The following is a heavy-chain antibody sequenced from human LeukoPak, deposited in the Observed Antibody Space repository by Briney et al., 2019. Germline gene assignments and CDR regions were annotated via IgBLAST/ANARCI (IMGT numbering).Heavy chain of an antibody. D-gene: IGHD2-2*01. CDR2: ISAYNGNT. V-gene: IGHV1-18*01. J-gene: IGHJ6*03. CDR3: ARDKYCSSTSCYAYYYCYYYMDV. Sequence: ASVKVSCKASGYTFTSYGTSWVRQAPGQGLEWMGWISAYNGNTNYAQKLQGRVTMTTDTSTSTAYMELRSLRSDDTAVYYCARDKYCSSTSCYAYYYCYYYMDVWGKGTTVTISS. CDR1: GYTFTSYG.